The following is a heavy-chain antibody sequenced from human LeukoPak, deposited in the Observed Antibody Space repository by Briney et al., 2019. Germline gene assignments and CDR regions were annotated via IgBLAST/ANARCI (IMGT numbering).Heavy chain of an antibody. V-gene: IGHV4-39*07. J-gene: IGHJ4*02. Sequence: PSETLSLTCTVSGGSISSSSYYWGWIRQPPGKGLEWIGSIYYSGNTYYNPSLKSRVTISVDTSKNQFSLKLSSVTAADTAVYYCASKAAVWRFGELSPHAVDYWGQGTLVTVFS. D-gene: IGHD3-10*01. CDR1: GGSISSSSYY. CDR3: ASKAAVWRFGELSPHAVDY. CDR2: IYYSGNT.